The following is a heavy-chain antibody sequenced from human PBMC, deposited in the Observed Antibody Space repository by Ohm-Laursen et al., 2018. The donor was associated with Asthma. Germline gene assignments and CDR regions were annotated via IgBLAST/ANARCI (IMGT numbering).Heavy chain of an antibody. J-gene: IGHJ3*02. Sequence: SLRLSCAASGVTFRNYGMHWVRQAPGKGLEWVTFMSYDGNNKFYADSVKGRFTIFRDNSKNTLYLQMNSLRAEDTAVYYCAKDLTTNDVAFDIWGQGTMVAVSS. CDR1: GVTFRNYG. CDR3: AKDLTTNDVAFDI. V-gene: IGHV3-30*18. CDR2: MSYDGNNK. D-gene: IGHD1-1*01.